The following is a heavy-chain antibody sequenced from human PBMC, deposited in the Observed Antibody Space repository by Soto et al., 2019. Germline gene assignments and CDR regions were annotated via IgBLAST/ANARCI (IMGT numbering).Heavy chain of an antibody. D-gene: IGHD3-10*01. CDR1: GFTFTSSA. CDR2: IVVGSGNT. CDR3: AADPTDVLLWFGELFYYYGMDV. Sequence: SVKVSCKASGFTFTSSAVQWVRQARGQRLEWIGWIVVGSGNTNYAQKFQERVTITRDMSTSTAYMELSSLRSEDTAVYYCAADPTDVLLWFGELFYYYGMDVWGQGTTVTVSS. J-gene: IGHJ6*02. V-gene: IGHV1-58*01.